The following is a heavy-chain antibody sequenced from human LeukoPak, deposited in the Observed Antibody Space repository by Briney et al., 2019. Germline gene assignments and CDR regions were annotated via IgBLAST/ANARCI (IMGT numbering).Heavy chain of an antibody. CDR2: ISGRGGSP. V-gene: IGHV3-23*01. D-gene: IGHD2-2*01. J-gene: IGHJ4*02. Sequence: PGGSLRLSCAASGFIFSNFAMSWVRQAPGKGLEWVSMISGRGGSPYYADSVKGRFSPSRDASKNTVCMHMNRLRAEDTAVYYCAKDPSGYGRNYFDSWGQGIRVTVSS. CDR1: GFIFSNFA. CDR3: AKDPSGYGRNYFDS.